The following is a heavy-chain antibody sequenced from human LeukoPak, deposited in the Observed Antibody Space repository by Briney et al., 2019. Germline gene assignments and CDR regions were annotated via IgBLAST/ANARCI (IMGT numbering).Heavy chain of an antibody. J-gene: IGHJ6*02. V-gene: IGHV4-4*02. CDR3: ARGRSNYYGMDV. CDR1: GDSIISRYW. Sequence: SETLSLTCAVSGDSIISRYWWSWVRQPPGKGLEWIGEIHHSGNTNYSPSLKSRVTMSVDTSKNLFSLKVSSVTAADTAVYYCARGRSNYYGMDVWGQGTTVTVSS. D-gene: IGHD1-26*01. CDR2: IHHSGNT.